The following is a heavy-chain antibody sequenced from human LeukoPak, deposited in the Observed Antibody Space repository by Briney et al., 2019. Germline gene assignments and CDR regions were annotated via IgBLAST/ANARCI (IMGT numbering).Heavy chain of an antibody. J-gene: IGHJ4*02. Sequence: SETLFLTCAVSGYSINSGYYWGWIRQPPGKGLEWIGSISHSGTTYYNPSLKNRVTISIDTSKNQFSLNLSSVTAADTAVYYCARGPVGATYYFDYWGQGTLVTVSS. CDR3: ARGPVGATYYFDY. D-gene: IGHD1-26*01. CDR1: GYSINSGYY. V-gene: IGHV4-38-2*01. CDR2: ISHSGTT.